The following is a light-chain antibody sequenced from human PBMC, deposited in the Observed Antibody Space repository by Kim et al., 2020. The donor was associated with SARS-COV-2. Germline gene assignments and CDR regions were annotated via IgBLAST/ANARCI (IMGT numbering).Light chain of an antibody. CDR3: QQYKNWPPYT. CDR2: GAS. Sequence: EIVMTQSPATLSVSPGERATVSCRASQSVSSNLAWYQQKPGQAPRLLISGASTRATGIPARFSGSGSGTEFTLTISSRQSEDFAVYYCQQYKNWPPYTFGQGTKLEIK. CDR1: QSVSSN. V-gene: IGKV3-15*01. J-gene: IGKJ2*01.